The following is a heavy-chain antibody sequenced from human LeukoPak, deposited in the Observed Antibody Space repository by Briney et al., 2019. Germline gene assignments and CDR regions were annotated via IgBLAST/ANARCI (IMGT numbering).Heavy chain of an antibody. CDR3: ATPIGRIVAPGAFDI. J-gene: IGHJ3*02. Sequence: SETLSLTCTVSGGSISSYYWSWIRQPPGKGLEWIGYIYYSGSTNYNPSLKSRVTISVDTSKNQFSLKLSSVTAADTAVYYCATPIGRIVAPGAFDIWGQGTMVTVSS. V-gene: IGHV4-59*08. CDR1: GGSISSYY. D-gene: IGHD3-22*01. CDR2: IYYSGST.